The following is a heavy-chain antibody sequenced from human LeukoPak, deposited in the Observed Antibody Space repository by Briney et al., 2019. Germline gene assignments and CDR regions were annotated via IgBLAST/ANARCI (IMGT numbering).Heavy chain of an antibody. Sequence: PSQTLSLTCTVSGGSISSGGYYWSWLRQHPGKGLEWIGYIYYSGSTYYNPSLKSRVTISVDTSKNQFSLKLSSVTAADTAVYYCARGGDGGNSAIYYFDYWGEGTLVTVSS. V-gene: IGHV4-31*03. J-gene: IGHJ4*02. CDR2: IYYSGST. CDR3: ARGGDGGNSAIYYFDY. D-gene: IGHD4-23*01. CDR1: GGSISSGGYY.